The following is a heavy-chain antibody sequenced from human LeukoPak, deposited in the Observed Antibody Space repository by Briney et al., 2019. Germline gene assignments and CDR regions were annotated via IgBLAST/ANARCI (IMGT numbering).Heavy chain of an antibody. CDR2: IYTSGST. D-gene: IGHD3-10*01. J-gene: IGHJ6*03. Sequence: SETLSLTCTVSGGSISSYYWSWIRQPAGKGLEWIGRIYTSGSTNYNPSLKSRVTMSVDTSKNQFSLKLSSVTAADTAVYYCARDAGTVGDRDYYYYMDVWGKGTTVTVSS. V-gene: IGHV4-4*07. CDR3: ARDAGTVGDRDYYYYMDV. CDR1: GGSISSYY.